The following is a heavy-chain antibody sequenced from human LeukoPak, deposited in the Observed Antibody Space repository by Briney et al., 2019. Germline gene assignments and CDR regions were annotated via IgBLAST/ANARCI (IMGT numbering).Heavy chain of an antibody. Sequence: SETLSLTCTVSGGSISSYYWSWIRQPPGKGLEWIGYIYYSGSTNYNPSPKSRVTISVDTSKNQFSLKLSSVTAADTAVYYCAREGPGTRGDGYNSLGYWGQGTLVTVSS. CDR1: GGSISSYY. CDR3: AREGPGTRGDGYNSLGY. V-gene: IGHV4-59*01. D-gene: IGHD5-24*01. CDR2: IYYSGST. J-gene: IGHJ4*02.